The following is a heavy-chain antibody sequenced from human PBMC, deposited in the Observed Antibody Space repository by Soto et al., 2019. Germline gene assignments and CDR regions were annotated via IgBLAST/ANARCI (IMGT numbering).Heavy chain of an antibody. Sequence: EVQLVESRGGLVQPGGSLRLSCAASGFTVSLNYMSWVRRAPGKGLEWVSVIYTGGSTYYADSVKGRFTISRDKSKNTLYLQMNSLRAEDTAVYYCAGGSNWHDAFDIWGQGTMVTVS. D-gene: IGHD6-13*01. J-gene: IGHJ3*02. CDR3: AGGSNWHDAFDI. V-gene: IGHV3-66*01. CDR2: IYTGGST. CDR1: GFTVSLNY.